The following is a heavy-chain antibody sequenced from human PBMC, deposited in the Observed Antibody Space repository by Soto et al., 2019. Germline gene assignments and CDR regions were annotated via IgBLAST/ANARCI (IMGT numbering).Heavy chain of an antibody. V-gene: IGHV4-31*03. CDR3: ARDPVRGYDYYYYGMDV. CDR1: GGSISSGGYY. J-gene: IGHJ6*02. D-gene: IGHD5-12*01. CDR2: IYYSGST. Sequence: PSETLSLTCTVSGGSISSGGYYWSWIRQHPGKGLEWIGYIYYSGSTYYNPSLKSRVTISVDTSKNQFSLKLSSVTAADTAVYYCARDPVRGYDYYYYGMDVWGQGTTVTVSS.